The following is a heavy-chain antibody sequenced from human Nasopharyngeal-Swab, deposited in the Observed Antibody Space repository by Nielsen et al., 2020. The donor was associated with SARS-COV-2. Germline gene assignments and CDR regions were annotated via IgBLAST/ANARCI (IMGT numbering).Heavy chain of an antibody. CDR3: ARGGNDYGDYDAFDI. V-gene: IGHV3-23*01. CDR2: ISGSATNT. D-gene: IGHD4-17*01. CDR1: GFSCSIYA. Sequence: GGSLRLSCAASGFSCSIYAVSWVRQPPGKGLEWVSTISGSATNTYYADSVKGRFTISRDNSKNTLYLQMNSLRAEDTAVYYCARGGNDYGDYDAFDIWGQGTMVTVSS. J-gene: IGHJ3*02.